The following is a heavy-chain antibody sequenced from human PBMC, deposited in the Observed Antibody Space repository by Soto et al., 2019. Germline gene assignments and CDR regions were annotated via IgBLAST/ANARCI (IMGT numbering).Heavy chain of an antibody. CDR1: GFIFSHYW. CDR2: IKEDGSER. J-gene: IGHJ4*02. V-gene: IGHV3-7*02. Sequence: GGSLRLSCAASGFIFSHYWMSWVRQAPGKGLEWVANIKEDGSERYYVDSVKGRFTISRDNAKNSLYLQMNSLRAEDTAVYYCAKRGGLYGSGSYYADYWGQGT. D-gene: IGHD3-10*01. CDR3: AKRGGLYGSGSYYADY.